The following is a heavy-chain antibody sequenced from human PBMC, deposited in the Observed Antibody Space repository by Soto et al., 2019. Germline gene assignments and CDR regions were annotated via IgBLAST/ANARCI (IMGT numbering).Heavy chain of an antibody. V-gene: IGHV3-33*01. CDR1: GFTFSSYG. Sequence: QVQLVESGGGVVQPGRSLRLSCAASGFTFSSYGMHWVRQAPGKGLEWVAVIWYDGSNKYYADSVKGRFTISRDNSKNTLYLQMNSLRAEDTAVYYCARERDGDYLSPRYYFDYWGQGTLVTVSS. CDR2: IWYDGSNK. D-gene: IGHD4-17*01. J-gene: IGHJ4*02. CDR3: ARERDGDYLSPRYYFDY.